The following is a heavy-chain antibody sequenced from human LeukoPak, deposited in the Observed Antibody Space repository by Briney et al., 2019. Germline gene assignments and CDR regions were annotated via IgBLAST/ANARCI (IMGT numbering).Heavy chain of an antibody. Sequence: PSETLSLTCTVSGGSISRSSCYWGWIRQPPGKGLEWIASIYYSGSTNYNPSLKSRVTISLDTSKSQFSLKLSSVTAADTAIYYCARREGYFDYWGQGNLVTVSS. CDR2: IYYSGST. CDR1: GGSISRSSCY. V-gene: IGHV4-39*01. J-gene: IGHJ4*02. CDR3: ARREGYFDY.